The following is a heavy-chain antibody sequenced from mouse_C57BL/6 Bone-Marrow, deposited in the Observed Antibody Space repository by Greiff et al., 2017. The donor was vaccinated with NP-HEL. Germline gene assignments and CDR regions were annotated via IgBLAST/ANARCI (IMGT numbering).Heavy chain of an antibody. D-gene: IGHD2-12*01. V-gene: IGHV5-6*01. CDR3: ARQTASYDWEAWFAY. Sequence: EVQGVESGGDLVKPGGSLKLSCAASGFTFSSYGMSWVRQTPDKRLEWVATISSGGSYTYYPDSVKGRFTISRDNAKNTLYLQMSSLKSEDTAMYYCARQTASYDWEAWFAYWGQGTLVTVSA. J-gene: IGHJ3*01. CDR1: GFTFSSYG. CDR2: ISSGGSYT.